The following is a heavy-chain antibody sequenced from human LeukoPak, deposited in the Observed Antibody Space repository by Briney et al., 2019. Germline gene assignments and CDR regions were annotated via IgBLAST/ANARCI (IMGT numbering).Heavy chain of an antibody. J-gene: IGHJ6*02. V-gene: IGHV3-23*01. CDR1: GFTFSSYA. CDR3: AKGTYYDFWSGYDYYYGMDV. D-gene: IGHD3-3*01. Sequence: PGGSLRLFCAASGFTFSSYAMSWVRQAPGKGLEWVSAISGSGGSTYYADSVKGRFTISRDNSKNTLYLQMNSLRAEDTAVYYCAKGTYYDFWSGYDYYYGMDVWGQGTTVTVSS. CDR2: ISGSGGST.